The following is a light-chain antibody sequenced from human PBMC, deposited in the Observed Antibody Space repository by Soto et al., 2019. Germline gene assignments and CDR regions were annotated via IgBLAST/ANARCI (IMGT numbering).Light chain of an antibody. CDR1: QSITKY. CDR3: QQTYSTPPT. CDR2: GAS. Sequence: DIQMTQSPSSLSASVGDRVTITCRASQSITKYLNWYQQKPGKAPNLLIYGASSLHTGVPSRFSGSGSEPDFTLTISRLQPEDFATYFCQQTYSTPPTFGQGTKVEMK. J-gene: IGKJ1*01. V-gene: IGKV1-39*01.